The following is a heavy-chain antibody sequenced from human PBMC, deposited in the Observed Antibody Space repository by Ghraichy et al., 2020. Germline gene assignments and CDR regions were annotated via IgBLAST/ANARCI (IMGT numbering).Heavy chain of an antibody. CDR1: GFTFSSYA. V-gene: IGHV3-30*04. D-gene: IGHD3-9*01. CDR3: ARDYLALDWGRIMIDY. CDR2: ISYDGSNK. J-gene: IGHJ4*02. Sequence: GGSLRLSCAASGFTFSSYAMHWVRQAPGKGLEWVAVISYDGSNKYYADSVKGRFTISRDNSKNTLYLQMNSLRAEDTAVYYCARDYLALDWGRIMIDYWGQGTLVTVSS.